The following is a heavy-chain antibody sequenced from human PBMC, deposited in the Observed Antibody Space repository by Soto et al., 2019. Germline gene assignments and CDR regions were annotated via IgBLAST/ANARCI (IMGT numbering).Heavy chain of an antibody. CDR2: MNPNSGNT. J-gene: IGHJ6*03. CDR3: AGGDYDFWSGYDYMDV. D-gene: IGHD3-3*01. CDR1: GYTFTSYD. Sequence: ASVKVSCKASGYTFTSYDINWVRQATGQGLEWMGWMNPNSGNTGYAQKFQGRVTMTRNTSISTAYMELSSLRSEETAVYYCAGGDYDFWSGYDYMDVWEKGTTVTVSS. V-gene: IGHV1-8*01.